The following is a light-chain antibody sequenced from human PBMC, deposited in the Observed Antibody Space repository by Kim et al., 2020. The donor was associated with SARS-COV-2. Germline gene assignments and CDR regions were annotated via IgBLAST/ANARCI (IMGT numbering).Light chain of an antibody. CDR3: NSRDSSGNHLV. V-gene: IGLV3-19*01. Sequence: ALGQTVRITCQRDSLRSNYASWYQQKPGQAPVLVIYGKNNRPSGIPDRFSGSSSGNTASLTITGAQAEDEADYYCNSRDSSGNHLVFGGGTKLTVL. J-gene: IGLJ3*02. CDR2: GKN. CDR1: SLRSNY.